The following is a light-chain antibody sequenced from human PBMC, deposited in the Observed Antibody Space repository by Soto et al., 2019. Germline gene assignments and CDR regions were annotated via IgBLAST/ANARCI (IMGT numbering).Light chain of an antibody. Sequence: QSVLTQPPSASGTPGQTVTISCSGSSSNIGDSHVYWYQQLPGAPPKLLIYRNHQRPSGVSDRFSGSKSGTSASLAIGGLRSEDEADYHCASWDDTLESPVAFGGGTKLTVL. CDR3: ASWDDTLESPVA. V-gene: IGLV1-47*01. CDR2: RNH. J-gene: IGLJ2*01. CDR1: SSNIGDSH.